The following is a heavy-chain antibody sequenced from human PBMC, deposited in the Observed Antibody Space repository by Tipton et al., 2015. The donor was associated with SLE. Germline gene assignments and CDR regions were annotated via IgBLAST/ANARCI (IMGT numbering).Heavy chain of an antibody. J-gene: IGHJ4*02. CDR1: GFSLSPYG. CDR3: ARVAEAGFDY. Sequence: SGFSLSPYGMHWVRQAPGRGLEWVAVIWFDGTNEYYTDSVRGRFTISRDNSKNTAYLQMNGLRAEDTAVYYCARVAEAGFDYWGQGTQVTVSS. CDR2: IWFDGTNE. D-gene: IGHD2-15*01. V-gene: IGHV3-33*01.